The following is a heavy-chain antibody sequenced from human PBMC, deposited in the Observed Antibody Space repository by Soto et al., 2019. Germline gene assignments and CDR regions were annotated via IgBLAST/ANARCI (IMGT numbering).Heavy chain of an antibody. CDR3: ATRWGIPAATGGVVGFYGMDV. V-gene: IGHV4-30-4*08. D-gene: IGHD6-25*01. J-gene: IGHJ6*02. Sequence: SESQSLTCTVSGGSISSGNYYWSRIRQTPGKGLERMGFISYSGSNYYSTSLKRRVPITEDTSKSQLSVNLRFVTAAVSAVYYCATRWGIPAATGGVVGFYGMDVWGQGTTVTVSS. CDR2: ISYSGSN. CDR1: GGSISSGNYY.